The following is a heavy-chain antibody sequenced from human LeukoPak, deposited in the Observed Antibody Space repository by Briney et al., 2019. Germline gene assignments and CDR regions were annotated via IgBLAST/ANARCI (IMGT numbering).Heavy chain of an antibody. CDR1: GYSISSGYY. CDR3: AREDDYGDYVAFDI. D-gene: IGHD4-17*01. CDR2: IYHSGST. J-gene: IGHJ3*02. Sequence: SETLSLTCTVSGYSISSGYYWGWIRQPPGKGLEWIGSIYHSGSTYYNPSLKSRVTISVDTSKNQFSLKLSSVTAADTAVYYCAREDDYGDYVAFDIWGQGTMVTVSS. V-gene: IGHV4-38-2*02.